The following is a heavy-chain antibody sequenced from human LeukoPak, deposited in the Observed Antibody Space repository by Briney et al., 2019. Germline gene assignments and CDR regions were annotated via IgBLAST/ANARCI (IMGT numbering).Heavy chain of an antibody. D-gene: IGHD1-26*01. CDR2: IYSGGST. Sequence: GGSLRLSCAASGFTDSSNYMSWVRQAPGKGLEWVSVIYSGGSTYYADSVKGRFTISRDNSKNTLYLQMNSLRAEDTAVYYCARGRIVGATWSYFDYWGQGTLVTVSS. J-gene: IGHJ4*02. CDR3: ARGRIVGATWSYFDY. V-gene: IGHV3-53*01. CDR1: GFTDSSNY.